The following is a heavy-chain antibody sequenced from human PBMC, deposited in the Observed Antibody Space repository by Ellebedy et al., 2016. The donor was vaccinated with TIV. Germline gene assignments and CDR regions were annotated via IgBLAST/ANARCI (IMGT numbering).Heavy chain of an antibody. J-gene: IGHJ4*02. CDR1: GFSFNSYW. Sequence: GGSLRLSCAASGFSFNSYWMIWVRQAPGKGLEWVATIKQGGSEKYYVDSVKGRFTISSDNAKTSLYLQMNSLRAEDTAVYYCARLDAIIDVKSLDYWGQGTLVTVSS. CDR3: ARLDAIIDVKSLDY. V-gene: IGHV3-7*03. CDR2: IKQGGSEK. D-gene: IGHD3-10*01.